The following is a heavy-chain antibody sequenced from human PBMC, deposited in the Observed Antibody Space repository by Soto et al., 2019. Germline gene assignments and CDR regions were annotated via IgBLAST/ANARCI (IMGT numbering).Heavy chain of an antibody. CDR3: AKDTPVVMFLFDS. CDR2: ITDTGVGT. Sequence: VGSLRLSCTASGFTFYTYAMTWVRQAPGKGLEWVSSITDTGVGTYYADSVKGRFTISRDNSKNTLYLQMNSLRTDDSAVYYCAKDTPVVMFLFDSWGRGTLVTVSS. CDR1: GFTFYTYA. D-gene: IGHD2-15*01. V-gene: IGHV3-23*01. J-gene: IGHJ4*02.